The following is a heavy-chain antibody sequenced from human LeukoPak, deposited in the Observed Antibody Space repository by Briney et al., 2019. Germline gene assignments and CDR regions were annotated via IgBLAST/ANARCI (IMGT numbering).Heavy chain of an antibody. V-gene: IGHV4-39*01. J-gene: IGHJ4*02. CDR1: GGSISSSSYY. Sequence: KPSETLSLTCTVSGGSISSSSYYCGWIRQPPGKGLEWIGSIYYSGSTYYNPSLKSRVTISVDTSKNQFSLKLSSVTAADTAVYYCARQLDYGDYGYFDYWGQGTLVTVSS. D-gene: IGHD4-17*01. CDR2: IYYSGST. CDR3: ARQLDYGDYGYFDY.